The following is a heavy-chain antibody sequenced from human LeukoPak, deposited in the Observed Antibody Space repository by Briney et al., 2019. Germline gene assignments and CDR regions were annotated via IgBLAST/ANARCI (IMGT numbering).Heavy chain of an antibody. CDR3: AKDPDCTSGICYTFFDY. Sequence: GSLRLSCAASGFIVSSNYMSWVRQAPGKGLEWVSVIYTGGSTHYADSVKGRFTISRDNSKNTLYLQMNSLRAEDTAVYYCAKDPDCTSGICYTFFDYWGQGNVVTVSS. D-gene: IGHD2-8*01. V-gene: IGHV3-66*01. CDR2: IYTGGST. CDR1: GFIVSSNY. J-gene: IGHJ4*02.